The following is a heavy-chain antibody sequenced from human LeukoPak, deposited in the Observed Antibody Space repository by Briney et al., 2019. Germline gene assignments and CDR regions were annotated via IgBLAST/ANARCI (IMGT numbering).Heavy chain of an antibody. Sequence: GGSLGLSCAASGFTFSTYGMSWVRQAPGKGLEWVSAISGSGSSTYYADSVKGRFTISRDNSRNTVSLQMNSLRAEDTAVYYCAKDQRSSPGDYWGQGTLVTVSS. CDR3: AKDQRSSPGDY. CDR1: GFTFSTYG. D-gene: IGHD6-13*01. J-gene: IGHJ4*02. CDR2: ISGSGSST. V-gene: IGHV3-23*01.